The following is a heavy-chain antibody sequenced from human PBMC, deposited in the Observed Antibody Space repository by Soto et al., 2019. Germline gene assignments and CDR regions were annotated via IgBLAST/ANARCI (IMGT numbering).Heavy chain of an antibody. D-gene: IGHD7-27*01. CDR1: GFSFSSYA. CDR2: ISDSGGRT. Sequence: EVQLLESGGGLVRPGGSLRLSCAASGFSFSSYAMSWVRQAPGKGLEWVSAISDSGGRTYYADSVKGRFTISRDNSKNTLYLQMNSLRADDTAVYFCAKPELGDDYWGQGPLVTVSS. CDR3: AKPELGDDY. J-gene: IGHJ4*02. V-gene: IGHV3-23*01.